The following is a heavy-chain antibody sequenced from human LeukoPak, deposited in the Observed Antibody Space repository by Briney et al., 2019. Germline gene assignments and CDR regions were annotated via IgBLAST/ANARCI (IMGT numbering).Heavy chain of an antibody. CDR3: AREPRYYYDSSGYYPCDY. Sequence: ASVKVSCKASGYTFTSYGISWVRQAPGQGLEWMGWISAYNGNTNYAQKLQGRVTMTRDTSTSTVYMELGSLRSEDTAVYYCAREPRYYYDSSGYYPCDYWGQGTLVTVSS. D-gene: IGHD3-22*01. J-gene: IGHJ4*02. CDR2: ISAYNGNT. V-gene: IGHV1-18*01. CDR1: GYTFTSYG.